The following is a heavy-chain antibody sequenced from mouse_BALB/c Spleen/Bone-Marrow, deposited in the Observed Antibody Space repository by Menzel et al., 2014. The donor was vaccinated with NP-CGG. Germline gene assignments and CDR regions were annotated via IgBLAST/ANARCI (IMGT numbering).Heavy chain of an antibody. CDR1: GYSISSYW. V-gene: IGHV1S126*01. D-gene: IGHD1-2*01. J-gene: IGHJ3*01. CDR2: TDPSDSET. CDR3: APHYYGYAWFAY. Sequence: VQLVESGPQLVRPGASVKISCKASGYSISSYWMHWVKQRPGQGLEWIGMTDPSDSETRLNQKFKDKATLTVDKSSSTAYMQLNSPTSEDSAVYYCAPHYYGYAWFAYWGQGTLVTVSA.